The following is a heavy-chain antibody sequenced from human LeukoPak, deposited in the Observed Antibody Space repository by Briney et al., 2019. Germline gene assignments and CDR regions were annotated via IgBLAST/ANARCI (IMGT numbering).Heavy chain of an antibody. J-gene: IGHJ4*02. CDR1: GGSINSSSYY. D-gene: IGHD6-13*01. CDR3: ARRGYSSSWSPSGYFDY. V-gene: IGHV4-39*01. CDR2: IYYSGST. Sequence: KPSETLSLTCTVSGGSINSSSYYWGWIRQPPGKGLEWIGSIYYSGSTYYNPSLKSRVTISVDTSKNQFSLKLSSVTAADTAVYYCARRGYSSSWSPSGYFDYWGQGTLVTVSS.